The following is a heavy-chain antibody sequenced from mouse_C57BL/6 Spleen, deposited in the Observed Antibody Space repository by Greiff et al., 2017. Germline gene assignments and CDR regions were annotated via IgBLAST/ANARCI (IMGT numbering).Heavy chain of an antibody. J-gene: IGHJ4*01. CDR3: ARALYPYYAMDY. CDR2: IDPSDSYT. D-gene: IGHD2-1*01. V-gene: IGHV1-69*01. CDR1: GYTFTSYW. Sequence: QVQLQQPGAELVMPGASVKLSCKASGYTFTSYWMHWVKQRPGQGLEWIGEIDPSDSYTNYNQKFKGKSTLTVAKSSSTAYMQLSSLTSEDSAVYYCARALYPYYAMDYWGQGTSVTVSS.